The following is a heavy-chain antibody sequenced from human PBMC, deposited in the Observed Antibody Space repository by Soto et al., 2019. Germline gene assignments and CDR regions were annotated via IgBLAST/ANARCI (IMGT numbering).Heavy chain of an antibody. CDR1: GFAFSDYP. V-gene: IGHV3-23*01. J-gene: IGHJ4*02. CDR2: ISDSGEKP. D-gene: IGHD3-3*01. CDR3: AKLEWREFGGDY. Sequence: EVHLLESGGGVVQPGKSLKISCATSGFAFSDYPMTWVSQPPGQGLEWVAGISDSGEKPYYADSVKGRFTISRDNSKNTLSMQMNSLRVEDTGRYYSAKLEWREFGGDYWGQGTLVTVSS.